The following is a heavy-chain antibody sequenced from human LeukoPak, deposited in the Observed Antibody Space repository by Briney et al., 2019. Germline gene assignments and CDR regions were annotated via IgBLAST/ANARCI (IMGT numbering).Heavy chain of an antibody. CDR2: FYHTGST. CDR3: ARGSGYSSGWHFDF. Sequence: PSETVSLTCTVSGGSISTYYWGWIRQPPGKGLEWVANFYHTGSTDYSPSLKSRVTISADTSMNQFSLRLYSVTAADTALYYCARGSGYSSGWHFDFWGQGNLVTVSS. J-gene: IGHJ4*02. V-gene: IGHV4-59*01. D-gene: IGHD6-19*01. CDR1: GGSISTYY.